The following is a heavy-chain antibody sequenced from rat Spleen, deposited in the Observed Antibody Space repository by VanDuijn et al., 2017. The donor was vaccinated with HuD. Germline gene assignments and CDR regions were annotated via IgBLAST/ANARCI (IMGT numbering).Heavy chain of an antibody. V-gene: IGHV2S30*01. D-gene: IGHD1-7*01. CDR3: IRDDYN. J-gene: IGHJ2*01. CDR2: MKYDGDT. Sequence: QVQLKESGPDLVQPSQTLSLTCTVSGFSLTSYGVSWVRQPPGKGLEWMGRMKYDGDTYYNSALKSRLSISRDTSKSQVFLRMNSLLSEDTAIYYCIRDDYNWGQGVMVTVSS. CDR1: GFSLTSYG.